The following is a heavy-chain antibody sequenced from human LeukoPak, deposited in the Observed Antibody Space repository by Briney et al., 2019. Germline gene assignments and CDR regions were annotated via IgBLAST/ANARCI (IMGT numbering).Heavy chain of an antibody. CDR1: GSSISSYY. Sequence: SETLSLTCTISGSSISSYYWSWIRQPPGKGLEWIGYIYYSGSTNYNPSLKSRVTISVDTSKNQFSLKLSSVTAADTAVYYCARLVWGLAPQVAFDIWGQGTMVTVSS. CDR2: IYYSGST. J-gene: IGHJ3*02. CDR3: ARLVWGLAPQVAFDI. D-gene: IGHD6-6*01. V-gene: IGHV4-59*01.